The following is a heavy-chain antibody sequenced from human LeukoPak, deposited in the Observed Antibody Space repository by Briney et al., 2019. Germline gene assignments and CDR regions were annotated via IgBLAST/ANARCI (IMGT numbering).Heavy chain of an antibody. Sequence: GGSLRLSCVASGFTFSSYWMHWVRQAPGKGLVWVSHINSDGSSTTYADSVKGRFTISRDNAKNTLYLQMNSLRAEDTAVYYCARDGLAAITFDYWGQGILVTVSP. CDR1: GFTFSSYW. J-gene: IGHJ4*02. CDR3: ARDGLAAITFDY. V-gene: IGHV3-74*01. D-gene: IGHD5-24*01. CDR2: INSDGSST.